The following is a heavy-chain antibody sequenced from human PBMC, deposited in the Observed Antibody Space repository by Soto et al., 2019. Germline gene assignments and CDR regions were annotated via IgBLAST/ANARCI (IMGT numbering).Heavy chain of an antibody. CDR1: GFTFSDYY. CDR3: ARDYGSGVGAVNF. J-gene: IGHJ3*01. CDR2: ISGSGDII. Sequence: QVQLVESGGGLVKPGGSLRLSCAASGFTFSDYYMSWIRQAPGTGLEWISYISGSGDIIYYADSMKGRFTISRDNAKNSLFLEMNSLRADDTATYYCARDYGSGVGAVNFWGQGTVVTVSS. V-gene: IGHV3-11*01. D-gene: IGHD2-2*03.